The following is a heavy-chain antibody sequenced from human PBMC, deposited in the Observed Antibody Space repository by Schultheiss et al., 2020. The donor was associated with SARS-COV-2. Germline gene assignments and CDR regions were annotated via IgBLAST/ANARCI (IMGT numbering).Heavy chain of an antibody. CDR1: GGSISSYY. J-gene: IGHJ6*02. V-gene: IGHV4-59*01. CDR2: IYYSGST. CDR3: ARKPDFWSGRFYYYGMDV. Sequence: SQTLSLTCTVSGGSISSYYWSWIRQPPGKGLEWIGYIYYSGSTNYNPSLKSRVTISVDTSKNQFSLKLSSVTAADTAVYYCARKPDFWSGRFYYYGMDVWGQGTTVTVSS. D-gene: IGHD3-3*01.